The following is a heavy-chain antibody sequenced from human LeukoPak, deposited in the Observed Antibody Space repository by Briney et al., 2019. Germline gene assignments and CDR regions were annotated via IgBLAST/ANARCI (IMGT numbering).Heavy chain of an antibody. D-gene: IGHD3-22*01. CDR2: IYYSGST. CDR1: GGSISSGDYY. CDR3: ARDRNYYDSSGYYSAMVDY. V-gene: IGHV4-30-4*01. J-gene: IGHJ4*02. Sequence: PSETLSLTCTVSGGSISSGDYYWSWIRQPPGKGLEWIGYIYYSGSTYYNPSLKSRVTISVDTSKNQFSLKLSSVTAADTAVYYCARDRNYYDSSGYYSAMVDYWGQGTLVTVSS.